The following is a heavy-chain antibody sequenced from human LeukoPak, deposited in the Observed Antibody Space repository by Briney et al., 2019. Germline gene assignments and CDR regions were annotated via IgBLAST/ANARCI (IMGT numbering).Heavy chain of an antibody. Sequence: PGRSLRLSCAATGFTFTTYAMVWARQAPGKGLEWVAVISNDGSNKYYADSVKGRFTISRDNSKNTLYLQMNSLRAEDTAVYYCATSFALLGWYFQHWGQGTLVTVSS. D-gene: IGHD2/OR15-2a*01. CDR2: ISNDGSNK. J-gene: IGHJ1*01. V-gene: IGHV3-30-3*01. CDR3: ATSFALLGWYFQH. CDR1: GFTFTTYA.